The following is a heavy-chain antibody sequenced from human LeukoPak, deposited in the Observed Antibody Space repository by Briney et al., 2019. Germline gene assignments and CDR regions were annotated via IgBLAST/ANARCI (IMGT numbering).Heavy chain of an antibody. Sequence: SETLSLSCTVSGGSISSYYWSWIRQPPGKGLEWIGYIYYSGSTNYNPSLKSRVTISVDTSKNQFSLKLSSVTAADTAVYYCARHEAAMVPFDYWGQGTLVTVSS. CDR2: IYYSGST. V-gene: IGHV4-59*08. CDR1: GGSISSYY. J-gene: IGHJ4*02. CDR3: ARHEAAMVPFDY. D-gene: IGHD5-18*01.